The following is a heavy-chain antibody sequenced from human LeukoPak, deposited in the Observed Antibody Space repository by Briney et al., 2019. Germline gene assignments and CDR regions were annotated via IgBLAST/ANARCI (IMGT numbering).Heavy chain of an antibody. Sequence: GGYLRFSCAASGFTFSDFCMHWVRQAPGKGLEWVATRWYDGSNKYYVDFVKGRFTISRDNAKNTLYLQANSLRAEDTAVYYCAREWGSGHPYHGPLGHWGQGTLVPVSS. CDR2: RWYDGSNK. V-gene: IGHV3-33*01. J-gene: IGHJ4*02. D-gene: IGHD3-10*01. CDR1: GFTFSDFC. CDR3: AREWGSGHPYHGPLGH.